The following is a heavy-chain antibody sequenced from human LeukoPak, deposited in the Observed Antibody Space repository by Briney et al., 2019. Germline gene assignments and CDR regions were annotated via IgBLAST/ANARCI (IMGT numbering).Heavy chain of an antibody. CDR2: ISSTSGTI. CDR1: GFTVSTNY. CDR3: ARGDVRDF. V-gene: IGHV3-21*01. J-gene: IGHJ4*02. D-gene: IGHD2-21*01. Sequence: KSGGSLRLSCAASGFTVSTNYMNWVRQAPGKGLEWVSSISSTSGTIYYADSVKGRFTISRDNAEHSLYLQMNSLRADDTAVYYCARGDVRDFWGQGTLVTVTS.